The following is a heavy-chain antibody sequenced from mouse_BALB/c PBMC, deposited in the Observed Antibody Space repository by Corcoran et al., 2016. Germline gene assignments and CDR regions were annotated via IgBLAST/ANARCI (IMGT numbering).Heavy chain of an antibody. CDR3: ARHYYDYEDYAMDY. CDR1: GYTFTNYG. V-gene: IGHV9-1*02. D-gene: IGHD2-4*01. J-gene: IGHJ4*01. CDR2: INTYTGDP. Sequence: QIQLVQSGPELKNPGETVKISCKSSGYTFTNYGMNWVKQAPGKGLKWMGWINTYTGDPKNADDFKGRFAFSLETAASTAYLQINNLKNEDMATYFCARHYYDYEDYAMDYWGQGTSVTVSS.